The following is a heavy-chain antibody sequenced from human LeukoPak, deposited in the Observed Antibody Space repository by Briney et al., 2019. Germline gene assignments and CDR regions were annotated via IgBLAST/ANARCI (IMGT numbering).Heavy chain of an antibody. D-gene: IGHD2/OR15-2a*01. CDR2: IYHSGST. V-gene: IGHV4-59*08. J-gene: IGHJ4*02. CDR3: AGHHPRNTVDF. Sequence: TSETLSLTCTVSGGSISSFYWSWIRQTPGKGLEWIGYIYHSGSTNYNPSLKSRVAMSVDTSKNQFSLQLNSVTAADTAVYYCAGHHPRNTVDFWGQGTLVTVSS. CDR1: GGSISSFY.